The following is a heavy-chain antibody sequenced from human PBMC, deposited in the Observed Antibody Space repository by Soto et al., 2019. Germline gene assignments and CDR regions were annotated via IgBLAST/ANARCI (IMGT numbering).Heavy chain of an antibody. Sequence: QVQLVESGGGVVQPGRSLRLSCAASGFTFSSYGMHWVRQAPGKGLEWVAVIWYDGSNKYYADSVKGRFTISRDNSKNTLYLQMNSLRAEDTAVYYCARGGSSGWYFDYWGQGTLVTVSS. J-gene: IGHJ4*02. CDR3: ARGGSSGWYFDY. D-gene: IGHD6-19*01. CDR2: IWYDGSNK. CDR1: GFTFSSYG. V-gene: IGHV3-33*01.